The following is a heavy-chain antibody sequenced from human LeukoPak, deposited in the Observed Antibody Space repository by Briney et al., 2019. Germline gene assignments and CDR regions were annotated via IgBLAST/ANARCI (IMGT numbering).Heavy chain of an antibody. Sequence: NPGGSLRLSCAASGFTFSSYSMNWVRQAPGKGLEWVSYISSSSSTIYYADSVKGRFTISRDNAKNSLYLQMNSLRAEDTAVYYCARDSGGCYSSPCAFDIWGQGTMVTVSS. CDR2: ISSSSSTI. D-gene: IGHD2-21*02. V-gene: IGHV3-48*04. J-gene: IGHJ3*02. CDR3: ARDSGGCYSSPCAFDI. CDR1: GFTFSSYS.